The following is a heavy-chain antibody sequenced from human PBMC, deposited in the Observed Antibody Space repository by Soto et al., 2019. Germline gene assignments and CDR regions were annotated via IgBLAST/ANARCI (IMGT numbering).Heavy chain of an antibody. CDR2: MQPSTGRT. V-gene: IGHV1-8*01. CDR3: ARGVSAGVDY. D-gene: IGHD1-26*01. J-gene: IGHJ4*02. Sequence: QVQLVQSGAEVREPGASVKVSCKASGYSFTSLDINCVRQTAGQGLEWMGWMQPSTGRTGYAQKFQGRVTMTRDTSINTAYMELTTLTSDDPAFYYCARGVSAGVDYWGQGTLVTVSS. CDR1: GYSFTSLD.